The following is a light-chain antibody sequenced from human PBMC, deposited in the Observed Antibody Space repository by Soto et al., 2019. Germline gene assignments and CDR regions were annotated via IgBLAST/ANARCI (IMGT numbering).Light chain of an antibody. CDR3: ATWDDSLNGYV. V-gene: IGLV1-44*01. J-gene: IGLJ1*01. CDR1: SSNIGSNT. Sequence: QSVLTQPPSVSVTPAQRVTMSCSGSSSNIGSNTVNWYQQLPGTAPKLLIYSNNQRPSGVPDRFSGSKSGTSASLAISGLQSEDEGDYYCATWDDSLNGYVFGTGTKVTVL. CDR2: SNN.